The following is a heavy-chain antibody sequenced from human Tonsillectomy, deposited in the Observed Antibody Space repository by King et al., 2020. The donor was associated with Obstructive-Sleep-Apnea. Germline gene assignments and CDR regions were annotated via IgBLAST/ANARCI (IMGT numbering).Heavy chain of an antibody. CDR3: ARGGGIAVAGS. CDR2: IYYSGTT. CDR1: GGSISSSSWY. D-gene: IGHD6-19*01. Sequence: QLQESGPGLVKPSETLSLTCTVSGGSISSSSWYWTWIRQPPGKGLEWIGSIYYSGTTYYNPSLKSRVTISVDTSKNQFSLWLSSVTAADTAVYYCARGGGIAVAGSWGQGTLVTVSS. J-gene: IGHJ5*02. V-gene: IGHV4-39*07.